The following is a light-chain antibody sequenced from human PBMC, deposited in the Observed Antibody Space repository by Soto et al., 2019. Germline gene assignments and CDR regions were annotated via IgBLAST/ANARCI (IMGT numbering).Light chain of an antibody. CDR2: GAS. V-gene: IGKV3-20*01. J-gene: IGKJ4*01. CDR3: QQYVSSPT. CDR1: QSVRSSF. Sequence: EIVLTQSPGTLSLSPVEGATLSWRASQSVRSSFLASYQQKPGQAPSLLIYGASSRATGIPDRFSGGGSGTDFTFTISRLEPEDLAVYYCQQYVSSPTFGGGTKVEIK.